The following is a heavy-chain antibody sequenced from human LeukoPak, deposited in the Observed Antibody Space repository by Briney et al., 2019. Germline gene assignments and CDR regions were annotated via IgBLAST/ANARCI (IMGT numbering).Heavy chain of an antibody. CDR1: GGSIRSYY. CDR3: AGSSGWTGFDY. CDR2: IYSSGST. J-gene: IGHJ4*02. V-gene: IGHV4-4*07. D-gene: IGHD6-19*01. Sequence: PSETLSLTCTVSGGSIRSYYWSWIRQPAGKGLEWIGRIYSSGSTNYNPSLKSRVTMSVDTSKNQFSLKLSSVTAADTAVYYCAGSSGWTGFDYWGQGTLVTVSS.